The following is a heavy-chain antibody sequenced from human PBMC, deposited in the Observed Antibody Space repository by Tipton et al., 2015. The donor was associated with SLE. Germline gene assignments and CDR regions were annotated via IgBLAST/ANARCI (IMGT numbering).Heavy chain of an antibody. D-gene: IGHD4-17*01. Sequence: SLRLSCAASGFTFSSYEMNWVRQAPGKGLEWVSYISSSGSTIYYADSVKGRFTISRDNAKNSLYLQMNSLRAEDTAVYYCASFQHHDYGHYLDYWGQGTLVTVSS. V-gene: IGHV3-48*03. CDR3: ASFQHHDYGHYLDY. CDR1: GFTFSSYE. CDR2: ISSSGSTI. J-gene: IGHJ4*02.